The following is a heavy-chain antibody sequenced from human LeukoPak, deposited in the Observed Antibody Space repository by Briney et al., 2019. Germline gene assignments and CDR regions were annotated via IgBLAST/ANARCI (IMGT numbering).Heavy chain of an antibody. CDR1: GGSIRGYY. CDR2: FHYTGAT. Sequence: SETLSLPCGVYGGSIRGYYWSWIREPPGKGLEWVGEFHYTGATSYNPSLKSRATISIETSKNQVSLKLSSVTAADTAVYYCTRANILNGYCFDFWGQGALVTVSS. V-gene: IGHV4-34*01. CDR3: TRANILNGYCFDF. J-gene: IGHJ4*02. D-gene: IGHD3-9*01.